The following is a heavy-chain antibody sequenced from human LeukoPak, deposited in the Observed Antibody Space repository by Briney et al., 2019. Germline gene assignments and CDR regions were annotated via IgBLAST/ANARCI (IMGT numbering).Heavy chain of an antibody. CDR3: AKDFYDSSGYPSN. J-gene: IGHJ4*02. V-gene: IGHV3-30-3*01. CDR2: ISYDGSNK. Sequence: GRSLRLSCAAPGFTFGSYAMHWVRQAPGKGLEWVAIISYDGSNKYYADSMKGRFTISRDNSKKTLYLQMNSLRTEDTATYYCAKDFYDSSGYPSNWGQGTLVTVSS. D-gene: IGHD3-22*01. CDR1: GFTFGSYA.